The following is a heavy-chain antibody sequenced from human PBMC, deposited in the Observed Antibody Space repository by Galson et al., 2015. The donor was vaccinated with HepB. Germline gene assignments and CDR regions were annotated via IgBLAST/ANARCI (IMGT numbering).Heavy chain of an antibody. CDR3: ARDNSDATSGMKSWWFDP. CDR1: GFTFSRYH. D-gene: IGHD1-1*01. J-gene: IGHJ5*02. Sequence: SVKVSCKASGFTFSRYHMHWVRHAPGQGLEWMGIINPSGSSRTYAQKFQGRVTMTRDTSTSTVYMDLSSLRSEDTAVYYCARDNSDATSGMKSWWFDPWGQGTLVTVSS. V-gene: IGHV1-46*03. CDR2: INPSGSSR.